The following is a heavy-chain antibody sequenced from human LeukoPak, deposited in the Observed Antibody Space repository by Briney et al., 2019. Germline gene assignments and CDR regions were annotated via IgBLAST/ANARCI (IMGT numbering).Heavy chain of an antibody. Sequence: ASVKVSCKASGYTFTSYDINWVRQVTGQGLEWMGWMNPNSGNTGYAQKFQGRVTMTRNTSISTAYMELSSLRSEDTAVYYCARGPPYYDFWSGLPDFDYWGQGTLVTVSS. CDR3: ARGPPYYDFWSGLPDFDY. CDR2: MNPNSGNT. J-gene: IGHJ4*02. D-gene: IGHD3-3*01. V-gene: IGHV1-8*01. CDR1: GYTFTSYD.